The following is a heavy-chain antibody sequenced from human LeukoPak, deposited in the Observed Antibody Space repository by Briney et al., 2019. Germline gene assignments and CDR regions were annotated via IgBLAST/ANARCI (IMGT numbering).Heavy chain of an antibody. D-gene: IGHD3-3*01. CDR1: GFTFSSYG. V-gene: IGHV3-30*02. J-gene: IGHJ4*02. Sequence: PGGSLRLSCAASGFTFSSYGMHWVRQAPGKGLEWVAFIRYDGSNKYYADSVKGRFTISRDNSKNTLYLQMNSLRAEDTAVYYCAKDAFTTIFGVAPFDYWGQGTLVTVSS. CDR3: AKDAFTTIFGVAPFDY. CDR2: IRYDGSNK.